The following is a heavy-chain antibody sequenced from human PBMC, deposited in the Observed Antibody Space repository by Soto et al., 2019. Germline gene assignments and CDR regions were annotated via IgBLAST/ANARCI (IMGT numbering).Heavy chain of an antibody. V-gene: IGHV3-23*01. Sequence: GGSLRLSCAASGFTFSSYAMSWVRQAPGKGLEWVSAISGSGGSTYYADSVKGRFTISRDNSKNTLYLQMNSLRAEDTAVYYCAKDFFWSGYYLTYYFDYWGQGTLVTVSS. CDR3: AKDFFWSGYYLTYYFDY. CDR1: GFTFSSYA. D-gene: IGHD3-3*01. J-gene: IGHJ4*02. CDR2: ISGSGGST.